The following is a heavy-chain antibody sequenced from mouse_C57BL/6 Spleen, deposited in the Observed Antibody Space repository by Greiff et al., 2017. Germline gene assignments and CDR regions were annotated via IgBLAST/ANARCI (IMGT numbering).Heavy chain of an antibody. CDR3: ARWDSNSQGCAY. CDR1: GYAFTNYL. J-gene: IGHJ3*01. Sequence: QVQLQQSGAELVRPGTSVKVSCKASGYAFTNYLIEWVKQRPGQGLEWIGVINPGSGGTNYNEKFKGKATLTADKSSSTAYMQLSSLTSEDSAVYFCARWDSNSQGCAYWGQGTLVTVSA. D-gene: IGHD2-5*01. V-gene: IGHV1-54*01. CDR2: INPGSGGT.